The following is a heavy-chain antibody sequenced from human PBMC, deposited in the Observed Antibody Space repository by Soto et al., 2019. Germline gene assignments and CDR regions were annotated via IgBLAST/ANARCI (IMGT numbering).Heavy chain of an antibody. J-gene: IGHJ4*02. Sequence: SETLSLTCTVSAGSISSATYYWTWIRQHPGRGLEWIGFIFYSGTTCNNPSLKSRVVISVDTSKNQFSLKLSSVTAADTAVYYCARHLSSHDQKDSWGQGTLVTVSS. CDR2: IFYSGTT. CDR3: ARHLSSHDQKDS. V-gene: IGHV4-39*01. CDR1: AGSISSATYY. D-gene: IGHD3-10*01.